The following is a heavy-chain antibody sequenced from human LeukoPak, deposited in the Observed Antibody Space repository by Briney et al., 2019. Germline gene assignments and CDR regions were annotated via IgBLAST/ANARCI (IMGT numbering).Heavy chain of an antibody. CDR1: GYTFTGYY. CDR2: IIPIFGTA. CDR3: ARGNPNVAAAALFDY. Sequence: SVTVSCKASGYTFTGYYMHWVRQAPGQGLEWMGWIIPIFGTANYAQKFQGRVTITTDESTSTAYMELSSLRSEDTAVYYCARGNPNVAAAALFDYWGQGTLVTVSS. V-gene: IGHV1-69*05. D-gene: IGHD6-13*01. J-gene: IGHJ4*02.